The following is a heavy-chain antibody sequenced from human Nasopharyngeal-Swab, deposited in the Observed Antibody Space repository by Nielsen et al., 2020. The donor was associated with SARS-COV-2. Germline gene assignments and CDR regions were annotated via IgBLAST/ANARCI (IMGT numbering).Heavy chain of an antibody. CDR2: ISGSGGST. J-gene: IGHJ4*02. Sequence: GGSLRLSCAASGFTFSSYAMSWVRQAPGKGLEWVSAISGSGGSTSYAQKFQGRVTMTRDTSTSTVYMELSSLRSEDTAVYYCARDLPGPRRYYDSSGYLGYWGQGTLVTVSS. CDR1: GFTFSSYA. V-gene: IGHV3-23*01. CDR3: ARDLPGPRRYYDSSGYLGY. D-gene: IGHD3-22*01.